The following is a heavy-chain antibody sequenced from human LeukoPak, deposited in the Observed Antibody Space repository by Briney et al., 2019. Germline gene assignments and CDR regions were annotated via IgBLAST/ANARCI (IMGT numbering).Heavy chain of an antibody. D-gene: IGHD3-9*01. V-gene: IGHV3-21*01. CDR2: ISSSSSYI. Sequence: GGSLRLSCAASGFTFSSYSMNWVRQAPGKGLEWVSSISSSSSYIYYADSVKGRFTISRDNAKNSLYLQMNSLRAEDTAVYYCAREGYDILTGSYYFDYWGQGTLVTVSS. J-gene: IGHJ4*02. CDR3: AREGYDILTGSYYFDY. CDR1: GFTFSSYS.